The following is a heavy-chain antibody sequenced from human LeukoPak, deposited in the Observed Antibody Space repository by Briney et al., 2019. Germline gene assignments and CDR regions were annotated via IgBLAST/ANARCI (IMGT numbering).Heavy chain of an antibody. Sequence: SETLSLTCTVSGGSISSSSYYWGWIRQPPGKGLEWIGSIYYSGSTYSNPSLKSRVTTSVDTSKNQFSLKLSSVTAADSAGYYCTRARRSTSSWFFDYWGQGALVTVSS. CDR3: TRARRSTSSWFFDY. D-gene: IGHD6-13*01. CDR2: IYYSGST. CDR1: GGSISSSSYY. V-gene: IGHV4-39*01. J-gene: IGHJ4*02.